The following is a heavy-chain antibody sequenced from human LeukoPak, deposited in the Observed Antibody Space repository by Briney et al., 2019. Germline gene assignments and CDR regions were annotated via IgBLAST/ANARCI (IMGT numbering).Heavy chain of an antibody. CDR1: GFTFSSSG. CDR3: AKVRFGVMARYYFDY. J-gene: IGHJ4*02. V-gene: IGHV3-30*02. CDR2: IRYDGSNK. Sequence: PGGSLRLSCAASGFTFSSSGMHWVRQAPGKGLEWVAFIRYDGSNKYYADSVKGRFTISRDNSKNTLYLQMNSLRAEDTAVYYCAKVRFGVMARYYFDYWGQGTLVTVSS. D-gene: IGHD3-10*01.